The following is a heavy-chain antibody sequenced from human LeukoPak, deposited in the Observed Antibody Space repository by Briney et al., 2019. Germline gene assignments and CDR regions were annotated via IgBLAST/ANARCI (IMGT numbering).Heavy chain of an antibody. CDR3: ASGMRVGPNI. V-gene: IGHV3-48*04. D-gene: IGHD1-26*01. J-gene: IGHJ4*02. CDR2: ISSSSHTI. CDR1: GFTFGPYT. Sequence: GGSLRLSCTASGFTFGPYTMNWDRQAPGKGLEWVSYISSSSHTIYYADSVKGRFTISRDNAKDSLYLQMYSLRVEDTAVYYCASGMRVGPNIWGQGTLVTVSS.